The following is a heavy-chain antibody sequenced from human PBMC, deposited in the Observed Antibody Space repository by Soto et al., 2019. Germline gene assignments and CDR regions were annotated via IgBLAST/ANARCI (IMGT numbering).Heavy chain of an antibody. V-gene: IGHV3-74*01. CDR3: ARGGAMGVDY. Sequence: EVQLVESGGGVVQPGGSLRLSCTASGFTFNTHWMHWVRQAPGKGLEWVSRIYFDGITTNYADSVKGRLTVSRDNAKNTVDLHVNTLRDEDTAVYYCARGGAMGVDYWGQGTLVTVSS. CDR2: IYFDGITT. J-gene: IGHJ4*02. CDR1: GFTFNTHW. D-gene: IGHD1-26*01.